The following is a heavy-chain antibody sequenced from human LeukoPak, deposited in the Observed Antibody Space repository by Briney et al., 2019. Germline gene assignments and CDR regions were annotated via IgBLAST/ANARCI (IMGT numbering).Heavy chain of an antibody. J-gene: IGHJ4*02. CDR2: INPNSGGT. CDR1: GYTFTGYY. CDR3: ARVGVLMVYAMAFDY. Sequence: ASVKVSCRASGYTFTGYYMHWVRQAPGQGLEWMGWINPNSGGTNYAQKFQGRVTMTRDTSISTAYMELSRLRSYDTAVYYCARVGVLMVYAMAFDYWGQGTLVTVSS. V-gene: IGHV1-2*02. D-gene: IGHD2-8*01.